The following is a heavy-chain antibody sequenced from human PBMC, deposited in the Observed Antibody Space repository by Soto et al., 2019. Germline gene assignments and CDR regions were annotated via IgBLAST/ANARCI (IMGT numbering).Heavy chain of an antibody. J-gene: IGHJ4*02. CDR1: GYIFTTYG. V-gene: IGHV1-18*01. CDR3: ARGRYGDY. Sequence: QVHLVQSGAEVKKPGASVKVSCKGSGYIFTTYGITWVRQAPGQGLEWMGWISAHNGNTNYAQKLQGRVTVTRDTXTSTAYMELRNLRSDDTAVYYCARGRYGDYWGQGALDTVSS. CDR2: ISAHNGNT. D-gene: IGHD1-1*01.